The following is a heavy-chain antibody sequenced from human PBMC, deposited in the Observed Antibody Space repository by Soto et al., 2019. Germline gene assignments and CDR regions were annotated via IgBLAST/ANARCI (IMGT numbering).Heavy chain of an antibody. CDR1: RFSFSSHW. V-gene: IGHV3-74*01. J-gene: IGHJ4*02. CDR3: ASGFVDHSSRWPDY. D-gene: IGHD6-13*01. Sequence: GGSLRLSCAASRFSFSSHWMHWVRQAPGKGLVWVSRINSDGSFTSYADSVKGRFTISRDNARNTLYLQMNSLRAEDTAIYYCASGFVDHSSRWPDYWGQGT. CDR2: INSDGSFT.